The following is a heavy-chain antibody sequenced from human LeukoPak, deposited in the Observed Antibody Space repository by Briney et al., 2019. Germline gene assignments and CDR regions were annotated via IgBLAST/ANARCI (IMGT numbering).Heavy chain of an antibody. CDR2: IYPGDSDT. CDR3: ARLGGPHSPFDN. D-gene: IGHD2-15*01. CDR1: GYSYTSYW. J-gene: IGHJ4*02. Sequence: GESLKISCKSSGYSYTSYWIGWVRPMPGKGLGWMGIIYPGDSDTRYSRSFQGQVTISADKSLRTAYLQWRSLKASDTGIYFCARLGGPHSPFDNWGQGTRVIVSS. V-gene: IGHV5-51*01.